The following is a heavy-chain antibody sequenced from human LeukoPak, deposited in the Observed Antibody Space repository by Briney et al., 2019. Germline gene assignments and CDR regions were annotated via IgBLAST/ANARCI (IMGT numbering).Heavy chain of an antibody. CDR1: GGSISNYH. J-gene: IGHJ4*02. CDR3: ARRTYGGKGD. CDR2: IYSSGNT. Sequence: PSETLSLTCTVSGGSISNYHWSWIRQPAGKGLEWIGRIYSSGNTYYNPSLKSRVTISVDTSKNQFSLKLSSVTAADTAVYYCARRTYGGKGDWGQGTLVTVSS. V-gene: IGHV4-4*07. D-gene: IGHD4-23*01.